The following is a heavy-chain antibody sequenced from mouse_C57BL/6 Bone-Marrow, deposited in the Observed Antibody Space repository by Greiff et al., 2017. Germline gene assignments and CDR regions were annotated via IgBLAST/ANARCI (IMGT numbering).Heavy chain of an antibody. Sequence: VQLQESGPELVKPGASVKISCKASGYSFTSYYIHWVKQRPGQGLEWIGWIYPGSGNTKYNEKFKGKATLTADTSSSTAYMQLSSLTSEDSAVYYCASRGDLAWFADWGQGTLVTVSA. J-gene: IGHJ3*01. V-gene: IGHV1-66*01. CDR3: ASRGDLAWFAD. CDR2: IYPGSGNT. D-gene: IGHD3-1*01. CDR1: GYSFTSYY.